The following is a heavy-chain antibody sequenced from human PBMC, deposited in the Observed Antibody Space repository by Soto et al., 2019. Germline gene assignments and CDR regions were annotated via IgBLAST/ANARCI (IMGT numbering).Heavy chain of an antibody. V-gene: IGHV4-30-4*01. CDR3: ARDWVHERWFDP. CDR1: GGSVNSGDYC. CDR2: IFYSGTT. J-gene: IGHJ5*02. D-gene: IGHD1-1*01. Sequence: PSETLSLTCTVSGGSVNSGDYCWSWIRQSPGKGLEWIGSIFYSGTTYYNPSLKGRITISIDTSKNQFSLRLTSVTAADTAVYYCARDWVHERWFDPWGQGTLVTVSS.